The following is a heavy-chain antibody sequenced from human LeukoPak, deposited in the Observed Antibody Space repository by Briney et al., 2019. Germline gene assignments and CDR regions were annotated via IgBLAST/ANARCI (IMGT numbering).Heavy chain of an antibody. V-gene: IGHV4-38-2*01. CDR2: IYQSGNS. Sequence: SETLSLTCAVSGYSLSSGYYWGWIRPPPGKGLEWIGSIYQSGNSYQKSSLKSRLTLSVDTSKNHFSLKVRSVTAADTAVYYCARSPARYNWNFDYWGQGILVILSS. J-gene: IGHJ4*02. D-gene: IGHD1-20*01. CDR1: GYSLSSGYY. CDR3: ARSPARYNWNFDY.